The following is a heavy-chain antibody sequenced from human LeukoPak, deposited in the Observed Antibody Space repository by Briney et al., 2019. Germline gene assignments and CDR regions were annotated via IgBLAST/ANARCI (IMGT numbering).Heavy chain of an antibody. J-gene: IGHJ4*02. CDR3: AAGTAADY. Sequence: GGSLRLSCVVSGIPFSDFYMNWIRQAPGKGLEWISYVSSSSSYTDYAESVKGRFTISRDNAKSALYLEMSDLRVEDTAVYYCAAGTAADYWGQGTLVTVSS. V-gene: IGHV3-11*03. D-gene: IGHD6-13*01. CDR2: VSSSSSYT. CDR1: GIPFSDFY.